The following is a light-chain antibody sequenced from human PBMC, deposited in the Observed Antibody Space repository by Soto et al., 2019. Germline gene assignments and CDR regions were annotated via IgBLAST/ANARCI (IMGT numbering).Light chain of an antibody. Sequence: EIVMTQSPATLSVSPGESATLSCRASQSVSSNLAWHQQKPGQAPRILMYDASTRATGISARFSGSGSGTEFTLTISSLQSEDFAVYYCQQRNNWPPGITFGQGTRLEIK. CDR1: QSVSSN. CDR2: DAS. J-gene: IGKJ5*01. CDR3: QQRNNWPPGIT. V-gene: IGKV3-15*01.